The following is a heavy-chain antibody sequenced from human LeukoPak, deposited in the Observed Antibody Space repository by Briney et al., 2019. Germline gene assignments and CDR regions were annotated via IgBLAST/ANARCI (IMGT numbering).Heavy chain of an antibody. CDR2: INHSGST. D-gene: IGHD6-13*01. Sequence: NPSETLSLTCTVSGGSISSYYWSWIRQPPGKGLEWIGEINHSGSTNYNPSLKSRVTISVDTSKNQFSLKLSSVTAADTAVYYCARAPLGYSSSWGQGTLVTVSS. V-gene: IGHV4-34*01. J-gene: IGHJ4*02. CDR1: GGSISSYY. CDR3: ARAPLGYSSS.